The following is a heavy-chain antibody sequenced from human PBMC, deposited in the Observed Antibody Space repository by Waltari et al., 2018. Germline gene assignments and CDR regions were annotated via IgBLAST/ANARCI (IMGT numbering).Heavy chain of an antibody. CDR1: GFTFSSYA. CDR2: IRGSGDAT. Sequence: EVQLLESGGGLVQPGGSLRLSCAASGFTFSSYAMSWVRQAPGKGRGWVSVIRGSGDATDYADSVKGRFTMSRDNSINRLYLQMNSLRAEDTAIYYCAKDKAAIVYWFDPWGQGTLVTVSS. J-gene: IGHJ5*02. D-gene: IGHD2-2*01. V-gene: IGHV3-23*01. CDR3: AKDKAAIVYWFDP.